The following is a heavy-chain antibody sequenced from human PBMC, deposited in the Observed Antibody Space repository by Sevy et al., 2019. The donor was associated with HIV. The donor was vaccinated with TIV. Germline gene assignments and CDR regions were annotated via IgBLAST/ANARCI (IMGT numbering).Heavy chain of an antibody. J-gene: IGHJ3*02. CDR1: GGSMSSYY. Sequence: SETLSLTCSVSGGSMSSYYWSWIRQSPGKGLEWIGYIYYSGSTQYNPSLKSRVTVSLDMSRNQFSLTLSSVTAADTAVYYCARHLVVAASAFDIWGQGTMVNVSS. V-gene: IGHV4-59*08. CDR2: IYYSGST. CDR3: ARHLVVAASAFDI. D-gene: IGHD2-15*01.